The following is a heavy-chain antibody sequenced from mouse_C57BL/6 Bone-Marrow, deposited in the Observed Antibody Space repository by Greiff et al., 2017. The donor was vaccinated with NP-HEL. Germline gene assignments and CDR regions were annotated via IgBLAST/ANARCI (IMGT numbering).Heavy chain of an antibody. J-gene: IGHJ3*01. Sequence: VQLQQSGAELVRPGASVKLSCTASGFNIKDYYMHWVKQRPEQGLEWIGRIDPEDGDTEYAPKFQGKATMTADTASNTAYLQLSSLTSEDTAVYYCTNYYGSKVAYWGQGTLVTVSA. CDR2: IDPEDGDT. V-gene: IGHV14-1*01. D-gene: IGHD1-1*01. CDR3: TNYYGSKVAY. CDR1: GFNIKDYY.